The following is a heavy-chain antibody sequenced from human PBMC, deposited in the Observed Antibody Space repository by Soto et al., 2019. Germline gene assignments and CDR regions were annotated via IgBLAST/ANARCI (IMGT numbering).Heavy chain of an antibody. Sequence: GGSLRLSCAASGFTFSSYGMHWVRQAPGKGLEWVAVISYDGSNKYYADSVKGRFTISRDNSKNTLYLQMNSLRADDTAVYYCARDWHTSSPNAGWFDPWGQGTLVTVSS. CDR3: ARDWHTSSPNAGWFDP. V-gene: IGHV3-30*03. J-gene: IGHJ5*02. CDR2: ISYDGSNK. CDR1: GFTFSSYG. D-gene: IGHD6-13*01.